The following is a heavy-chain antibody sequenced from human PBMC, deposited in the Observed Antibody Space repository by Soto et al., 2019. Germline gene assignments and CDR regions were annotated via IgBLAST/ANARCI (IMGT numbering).Heavy chain of an antibody. V-gene: IGHV3-15*01. D-gene: IGHD3-16*01. J-gene: IGHJ6*02. Sequence: PGGSLRLSCAASGFTFSNAWMSWVRQAPGKGLEWVGRIKSKTDGGTTDYAAPVKGRFTISRDDSKNTLYLQMNSLKTEDTAVYYCTTKRGNYYYYGMDVWGQGTTVTVS. CDR2: IKSKTDGGTT. CDR3: TTKRGNYYYYGMDV. CDR1: GFTFSNAW.